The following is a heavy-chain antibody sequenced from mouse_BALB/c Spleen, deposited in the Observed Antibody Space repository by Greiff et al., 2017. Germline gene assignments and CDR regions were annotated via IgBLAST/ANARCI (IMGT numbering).Heavy chain of an antibody. CDR2: ISSGGSYT. CDR1: GFTFSSYG. J-gene: IGHJ2*01. V-gene: IGHV5-6*01. CDR3: ARRYDYDGGDYFDY. D-gene: IGHD2-4*01. Sequence: EVQRVESGGDLVKPGGSLKLSCAASGFTFSSYGMSWVRQTPDKRLEWVATISSGGSYTYYPDSVKGRFTISRDNAKNTLYLQMSSLKSEDTAMYDCARRYDYDGGDYFDYWGQGTTLTVSS.